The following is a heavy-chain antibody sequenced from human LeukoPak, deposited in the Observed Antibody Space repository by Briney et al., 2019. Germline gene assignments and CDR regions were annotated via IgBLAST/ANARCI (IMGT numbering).Heavy chain of an antibody. CDR2: FYSGGTI. V-gene: IGHV3-66*01. D-gene: IGHD3-10*01. Sequence: GGSLRLSCATSGFSVGNNYMSWVRQAPGKGLEWVSVFYSGGTIRYADSVRDRFIISRDVSKNMLYLQMNSLRVEDTAVYYCVRDPHNSGSGRYFEDWGRGNLVTVSP. CDR3: VRDPHNSGSGRYFED. CDR1: GFSVGNNY. J-gene: IGHJ4*02.